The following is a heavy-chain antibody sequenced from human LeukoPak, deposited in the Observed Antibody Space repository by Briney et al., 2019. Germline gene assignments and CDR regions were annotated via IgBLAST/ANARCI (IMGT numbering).Heavy chain of an antibody. CDR3: ARPYYYDSRIDP. Sequence: PSQTLSLTCTVSGGSISSGDYYWSWIRQPPGKGLEWIGYTYYSGSTYYNPSLKSRVTISVDTYKNQFSLKLTSVTAADTAVYYCARPYYYDSRIDPWGQGTLVTVSS. CDR2: TYYSGST. CDR1: GGSISSGDYY. J-gene: IGHJ5*02. D-gene: IGHD3-22*01. V-gene: IGHV4-30-4*01.